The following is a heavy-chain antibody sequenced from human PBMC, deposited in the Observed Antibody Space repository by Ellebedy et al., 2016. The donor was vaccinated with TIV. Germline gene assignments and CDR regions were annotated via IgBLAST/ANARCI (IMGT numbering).Heavy chain of an antibody. CDR1: GFIFGDYA. Sequence: GESLKISCSASGFIFGDYAMSWVRQAPGKGLEWVSSITIRSNYIYYADSLKGRFTISRDDAKNSLSLQMNSLRAEDTAVYYCARDANPSRTTGTGGLDVWGQGTTVTVSS. CDR2: ITIRSNYI. CDR3: ARDANPSRTTGTGGLDV. V-gene: IGHV3-21*01. J-gene: IGHJ6*02. D-gene: IGHD1-1*01.